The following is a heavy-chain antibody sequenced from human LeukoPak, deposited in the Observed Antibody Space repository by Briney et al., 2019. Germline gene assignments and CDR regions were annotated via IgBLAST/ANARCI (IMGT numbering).Heavy chain of an antibody. J-gene: IGHJ5*02. D-gene: IGHD2-21*02. CDR2: INHSGST. CDR3: ARPIAYCGGDCYSRASFWFDP. CDR1: GGSFSGYY. Sequence: SETLSLTCAVDGGSFSGYYWSWIRQPPGKGLEWIGEINHSGSTNYNPSLKSRVTISVDTSKNQFSLKLSSVTAADTAVYYCARPIAYCGGDCYSRASFWFDPWGQGTLVTVSS. V-gene: IGHV4-34*01.